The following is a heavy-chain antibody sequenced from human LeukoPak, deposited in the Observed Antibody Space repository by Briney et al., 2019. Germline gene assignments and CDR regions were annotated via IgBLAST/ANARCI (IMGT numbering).Heavy chain of an antibody. Sequence: PGGSLILSCASSGFTFSSYSMKLVRQAPGKGLEWVSYISSSSGTIYYADSVKGRFTISRDNAKNSLYLQMNSLRDEDTAVYYCARVWRYRNGFDYWCQGTLVTVSS. CDR1: GFTFSSYS. J-gene: IGHJ4*02. V-gene: IGHV3-48*02. CDR2: ISSSSGTI. D-gene: IGHD5-12*01. CDR3: ARVWRYRNGFDY.